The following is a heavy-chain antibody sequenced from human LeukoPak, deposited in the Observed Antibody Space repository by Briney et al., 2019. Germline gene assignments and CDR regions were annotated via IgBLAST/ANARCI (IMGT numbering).Heavy chain of an antibody. D-gene: IGHD1-26*01. Sequence: GSLRLSCAASGFTFSSYGMHWVRQAPGKGLEWVAVISYDGSNKYYADSVKGRFTISRDNSKNTLYLQMNSLRAEDTAVYYCAKGRERSYYFDYWGQGTLVTVSS. CDR2: ISYDGSNK. J-gene: IGHJ4*02. V-gene: IGHV3-30*18. CDR3: AKGRERSYYFDY. CDR1: GFTFSSYG.